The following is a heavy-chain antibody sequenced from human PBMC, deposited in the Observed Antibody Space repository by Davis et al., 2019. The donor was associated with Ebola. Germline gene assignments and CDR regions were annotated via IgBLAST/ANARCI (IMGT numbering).Heavy chain of an antibody. CDR2: ISSSGSTI. CDR3: ARGLAFGVVTLYYYYGMDV. D-gene: IGHD3-3*01. Sequence: GGSLRLSCAASGFTFSSYEMNWVRQAPGKGLEWVSYISSSGSTIYYADSVKGRFTISRDNAKNSLYLQMNSLRAEDTAVYYCARGLAFGVVTLYYYYGMDVWGQGTTVTVSS. J-gene: IGHJ6*02. V-gene: IGHV3-48*03. CDR1: GFTFSSYE.